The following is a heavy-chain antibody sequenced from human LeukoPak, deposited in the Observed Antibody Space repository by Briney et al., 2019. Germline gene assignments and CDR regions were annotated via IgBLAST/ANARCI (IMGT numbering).Heavy chain of an antibody. V-gene: IGHV5-51*01. CDR2: IYPGDSDT. J-gene: IGHJ3*02. Sequence: GESLKISCKGSGYSFTNYWIGWVRPMPGKGLEWMGIIYPGDSDTRYSPSFQGQVTMSADKSISTAYLQWSSLKASDTAMYYCARPTTVVTPRAFDIWGQGTMVTVSS. CDR1: GYSFTNYW. D-gene: IGHD4-23*01. CDR3: ARPTTVVTPRAFDI.